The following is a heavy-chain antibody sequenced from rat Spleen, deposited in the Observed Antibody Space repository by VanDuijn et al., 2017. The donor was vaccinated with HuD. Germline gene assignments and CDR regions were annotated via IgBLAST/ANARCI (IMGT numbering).Heavy chain of an antibody. D-gene: IGHD1-4*01. V-gene: IGHV5-31*01. CDR3: SPLPGYNLGH. J-gene: IGHJ2*01. Sequence: EVQLVESGGGRVQPGRSLKLSCVASGITFNNYWMTWIRQAPAKGLEWVASISNTGDTFYPDSVKGRFSISRDDAKSTIYLYMNSLRSEDTATYYCSPLPGYNLGHWGQGVMVTASS. CDR2: ISNTGDT. CDR1: GITFNNYW.